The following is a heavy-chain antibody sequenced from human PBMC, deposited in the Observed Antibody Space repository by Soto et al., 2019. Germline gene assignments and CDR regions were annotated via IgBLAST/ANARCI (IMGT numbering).Heavy chain of an antibody. CDR1: GFTFSSYG. D-gene: IGHD1-26*01. J-gene: IGHJ4*02. CDR3: AKEDWARYSVLDY. Sequence: PGGSLRLSCAASGFTFSSYGMHWVRQAPGKGLEWVAVISYDGSNKYYADSVKGRFTISRDNSKNTLYLQMNSLRAEDTAVYYCAKEDWARYSVLDYWGQGTLVTVS. V-gene: IGHV3-30*18. CDR2: ISYDGSNK.